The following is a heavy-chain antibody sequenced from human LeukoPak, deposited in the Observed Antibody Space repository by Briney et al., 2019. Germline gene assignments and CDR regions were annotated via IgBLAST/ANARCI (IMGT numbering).Heavy chain of an antibody. V-gene: IGHV3-23*01. CDR2: ISGSGGST. D-gene: IGHD3-22*01. J-gene: IGHJ3*02. Sequence: GGTLRLSCAASGFTFSSYGMSWVRQAPGKGLEWVSAISGSGGSTYYADSVKGRFTISRDNSKNTLYLQMNGLRAEDTAVYYCAKDRITMIVVVTPDAFDIWGQGTMVTVSS. CDR1: GFTFSSYG. CDR3: AKDRITMIVVVTPDAFDI.